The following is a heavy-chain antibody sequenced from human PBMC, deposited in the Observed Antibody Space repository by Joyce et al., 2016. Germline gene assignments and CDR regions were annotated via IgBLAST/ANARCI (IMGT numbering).Heavy chain of an antibody. D-gene: IGHD6-19*01. Sequence: QVQLVESGGGVVPPGKSLTLPCEVSGFNFNSYGMHWVRQGRGKGLEGVAVISMDASNKQYADSVKGRFTNSRDTSNNTVLLQMNSLRTEDTAVYFCAKDGAIQSSGWYGGEFDLWGQGTLVTVS. CDR3: AKDGAIQSSGWYGGEFDL. CDR2: ISMDASNK. J-gene: IGHJ4*02. V-gene: IGHV3-30*18. CDR1: GFNFNSYG.